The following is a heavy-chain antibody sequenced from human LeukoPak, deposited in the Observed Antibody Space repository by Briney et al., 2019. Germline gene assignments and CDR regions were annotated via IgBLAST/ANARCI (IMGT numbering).Heavy chain of an antibody. CDR3: ARDQTPFY. V-gene: IGHV3-7*01. CDR2: IKHDGSED. CDR1: GFTFSNYW. D-gene: IGHD2-15*01. Sequence: GGSLRLSCAASGFTFSNYWMTWVRQAPGKGLEWVANIKHDGSEDHYLDSVKGRFTISRDNAKSSMWLQMNSLRDEDTAVYYCARDQTPFYWGQGSLVTVSS. J-gene: IGHJ4*02.